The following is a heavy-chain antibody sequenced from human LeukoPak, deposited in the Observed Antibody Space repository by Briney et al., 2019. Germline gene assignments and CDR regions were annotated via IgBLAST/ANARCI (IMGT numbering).Heavy chain of an antibody. CDR2: IYYSGST. CDR1: GGSISSSSYY. D-gene: IGHD6-13*01. V-gene: IGHV4-39*01. CDR3: VRRVRYSSSWSPLVDY. Sequence: ASETLSLTCTVSGGSISSSSYYWGWIRQPPGKGLEWIGSIYYSGSTYYNPSLKSRVTISVDTSKNQFSLKLSSVTAADTAVYYCVRRVRYSSSWSPLVDYWGQGTLVTVSS. J-gene: IGHJ4*02.